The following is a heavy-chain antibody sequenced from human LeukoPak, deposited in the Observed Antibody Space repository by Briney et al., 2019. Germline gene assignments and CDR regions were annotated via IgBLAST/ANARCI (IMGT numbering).Heavy chain of an antibody. Sequence: SETLSLTCTVSGDSISSYYWGWIRQPAGQGLEWIGRIHPSGSTNYNPSLKSRVTLSVDTSKNQFSLKLSSVTAADTAVYYCARGPPPDFDYWGRGTLVTVSS. V-gene: IGHV4-4*07. CDR3: ARGPPPDFDY. J-gene: IGHJ4*02. CDR1: GDSISSYY. CDR2: IHPSGST.